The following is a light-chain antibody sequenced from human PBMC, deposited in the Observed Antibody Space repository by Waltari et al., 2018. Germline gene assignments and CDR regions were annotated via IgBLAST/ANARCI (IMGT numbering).Light chain of an antibody. Sequence: EIVLTQSPGTLSLSPGERATLSCRASQPVRTTYLAWYQQKPGQAPTLLSYGASSRATGIPDRFSGRGSGTGIALTISRREPEDFAVYCCQQYDVAPVTFGGGTKVEVK. V-gene: IGKV3-20*01. J-gene: IGKJ4*01. CDR3: QQYDVAPVT. CDR2: GAS. CDR1: QPVRTTY.